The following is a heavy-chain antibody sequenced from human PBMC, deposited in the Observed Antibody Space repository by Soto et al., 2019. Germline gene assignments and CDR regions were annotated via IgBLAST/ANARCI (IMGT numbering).Heavy chain of an antibody. D-gene: IGHD2-2*01. J-gene: IGHJ5*02. V-gene: IGHV5-51*01. Sequence: GESLKISCKGSGYSFTSYWIGWVRQMPGKGLEWMGIIYPGDSDTRYSPSFQGQVTISADKSISTAYLQWSSLKASDTAMYYCARHELSCSSTSCYDSWFDPWGQGTLVPVSS. CDR3: ARHELSCSSTSCYDSWFDP. CDR2: IYPGDSDT. CDR1: GYSFTSYW.